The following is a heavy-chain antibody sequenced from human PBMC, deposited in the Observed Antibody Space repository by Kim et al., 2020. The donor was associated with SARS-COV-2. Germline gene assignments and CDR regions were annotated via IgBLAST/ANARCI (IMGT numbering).Heavy chain of an antibody. CDR3: ARVGGITGTTWAFDI. V-gene: IGHV3-7*03. CDR1: GFTFSSYW. D-gene: IGHD1-7*01. J-gene: IGHJ3*02. CDR2: IKQDGSEQ. Sequence: GGSLRLSCAASGFTFSSYWVSWVRQAPGKGLEWVANIKQDGSEQYYVDSVKGRLTISRDNAKNSLYLQMTSLRAEDTAVYYCARVGGITGTTWAFDIWGQGTMVTVSS.